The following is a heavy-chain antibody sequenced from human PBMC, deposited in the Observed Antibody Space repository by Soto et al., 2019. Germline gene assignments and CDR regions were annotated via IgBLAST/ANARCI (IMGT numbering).Heavy chain of an antibody. J-gene: IGHJ5*02. Sequence: ASVKVSCKASGYTFTSYAMHWVRQAPGQRLEWMGWINAGNGNTKYSQKFQGRVTITRDTSASTAYMELSSLRSEDTAVYYCARVARALIWFDPWGQGTLVTVSS. CDR1: GYTFTSYA. CDR3: ARVARALIWFDP. CDR2: INAGNGNT. D-gene: IGHD3-16*01. V-gene: IGHV1-3*01.